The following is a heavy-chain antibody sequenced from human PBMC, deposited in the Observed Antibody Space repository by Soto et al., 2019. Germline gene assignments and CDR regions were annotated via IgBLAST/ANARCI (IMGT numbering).Heavy chain of an antibody. V-gene: IGHV4-59*01. Sequence: SETLSLTCTVSGGSITTYYWSWIRQPPGKGLEWIGYISYRGNTNYNPSLKSRVTISIDTSMNQFSLKLNSLTPADTAVYYCARDKYRGPYTYYYYGVHIWGQGITVNVS. J-gene: IGHJ6*02. CDR3: ARDKYRGPYTYYYYGVHI. CDR2: ISYRGNT. CDR1: GGSITTYY. D-gene: IGHD1-26*01.